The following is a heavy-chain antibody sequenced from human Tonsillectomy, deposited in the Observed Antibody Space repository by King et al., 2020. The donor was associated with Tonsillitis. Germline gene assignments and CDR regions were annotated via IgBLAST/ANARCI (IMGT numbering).Heavy chain of an antibody. CDR2: IYPGDANT. J-gene: IGHJ4*02. Sequence: QLVQSGAEVKQPGESLKISCKGSGYSFPNYWVDWVRQIPGKGLEWMGIIYPGDANTRYSPSFQGRLTITADNSISTAYLEWSSLKASDTAVYYCVRRDVYCSGATCQPWYFDYWGQGTLVTVSS. D-gene: IGHD2-15*01. CDR1: GYSFPNYW. V-gene: IGHV5-51*01. CDR3: VRRDVYCSGATCQPWYFDY.